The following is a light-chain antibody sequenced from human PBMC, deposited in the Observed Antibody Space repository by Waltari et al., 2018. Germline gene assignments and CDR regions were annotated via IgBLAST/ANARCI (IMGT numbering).Light chain of an antibody. J-gene: IGKJ1*01. CDR3: LQWCASQWT. Sequence: EIVLTQSPGTLSLSPGETATLSCRASQSVRSEYLTWYQQKPGQAPRLLVYGASSRATGIPDRFSGSASGTDFTLTIRRLEPQDFAVFYCLQWCASQWTFGQGTMVEVK. V-gene: IGKV3-20*01. CDR1: QSVRSEY. CDR2: GAS.